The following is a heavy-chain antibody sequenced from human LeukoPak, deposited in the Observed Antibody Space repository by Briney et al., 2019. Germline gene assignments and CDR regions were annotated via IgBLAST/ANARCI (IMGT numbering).Heavy chain of an antibody. CDR3: ARGPGDFWTDPKGYMDV. Sequence: ASVKVSCKASGYTFTGYYMHWVRQAPGQGLEWMGRINPNSGGTNYAQKFQGRVTMTRDTSISTAYMELSRLRSDDTAVYYCARGPGDFWTDPKGYMDVWGKGTTVTVSS. J-gene: IGHJ6*03. CDR2: INPNSGGT. D-gene: IGHD3/OR15-3a*01. CDR1: GYTFTGYY. V-gene: IGHV1-2*06.